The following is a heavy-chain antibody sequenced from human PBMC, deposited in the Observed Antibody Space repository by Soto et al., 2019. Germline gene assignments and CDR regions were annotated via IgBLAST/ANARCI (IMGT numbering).Heavy chain of an antibody. CDR1: GFTFSSYA. CDR3: AAGYSSGWYYFDY. CDR2: ISGSGGST. J-gene: IGHJ4*02. D-gene: IGHD6-19*01. V-gene: IGHV3-23*01. Sequence: PGGSLSLSCAASGFTFSSYAMSWVRQAPGKGLEWVSAISGSGGSTYYADSVKGRFTISRDNSKNTLYLQINSLRAEDTAVYYCAAGYSSGWYYFDYWGQGTLVTVSS.